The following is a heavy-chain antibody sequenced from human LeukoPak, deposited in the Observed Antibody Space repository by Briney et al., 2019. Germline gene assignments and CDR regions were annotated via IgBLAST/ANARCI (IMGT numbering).Heavy chain of an antibody. J-gene: IGHJ4*02. Sequence: QSGGSLRLSCAASGFTFSSYAMSWVRQAPGKGLEWVSAISGSGGSTYYADSVKGRFTISRDNSKNTLYLQMNSLRAEDTAVYYCAKRPRYGDYFDYWGQGTLVTVSS. V-gene: IGHV3-23*01. CDR2: ISGSGGST. CDR1: GFTFSSYA. D-gene: IGHD4-17*01. CDR3: AKRPRYGDYFDY.